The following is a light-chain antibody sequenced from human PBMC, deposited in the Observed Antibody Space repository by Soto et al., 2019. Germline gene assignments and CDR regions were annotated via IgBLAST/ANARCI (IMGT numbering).Light chain of an antibody. J-gene: IGLJ2*01. CDR3: QSYDSSPPVV. V-gene: IGLV1-40*01. Sequence: QSVLTHPPSVSGAPGQRVTISCTGSSSNIGAGYDVHWYQQLPGTAPKLLIYGNSNRPSGVPDRFSGSKSGTSASLAITGLQAEDEADYYCQSYDSSPPVVFGGGTKVTVL. CDR1: SSNIGAGYD. CDR2: GNS.